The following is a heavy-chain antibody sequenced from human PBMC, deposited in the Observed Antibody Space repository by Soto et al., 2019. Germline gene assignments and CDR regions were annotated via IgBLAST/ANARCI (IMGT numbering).Heavy chain of an antibody. V-gene: IGHV4-31*03. CDR2: IYYSGST. D-gene: IGHD2-15*01. J-gene: IGHJ5*02. CDR3: ARAWIFYCSGGSCLSGWFDP. Sequence: PSETLSLTCTVSGGSISSGGYYWSWIRQHPGKGLEWIGYIYYSGSTYYNPSLKSRVTISVDTSKNQFSLKLSSVTAADTAVYYCARAWIFYCSGGSCLSGWFDPWGQGTLVTVSS. CDR1: GGSISSGGYY.